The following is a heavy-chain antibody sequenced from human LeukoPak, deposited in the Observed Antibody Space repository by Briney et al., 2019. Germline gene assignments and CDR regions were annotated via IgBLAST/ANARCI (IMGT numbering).Heavy chain of an antibody. CDR1: GGSISSSSYY. V-gene: IGHV4-39*07. D-gene: IGHD6-13*01. CDR3: ARIGLARIAAAGLEYFQH. CDR2: IYYSGST. J-gene: IGHJ1*01. Sequence: PSETQSLTCTVSGGSISSSSYYWGWIRQPPGKGLEWIGSIYYSGSTYYNPSLKSRVTISVDTSKNQFSLKLSSVTAADTAVYYCARIGLARIAAAGLEYFQHWGQGTLVTVSS.